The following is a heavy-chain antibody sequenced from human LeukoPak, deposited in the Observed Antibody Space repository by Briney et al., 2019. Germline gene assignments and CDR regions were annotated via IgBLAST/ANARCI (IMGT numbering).Heavy chain of an antibody. J-gene: IGHJ4*02. D-gene: IGHD2-15*01. CDR1: GGSFSGYY. CDR3: ARGRPTPPGSIDY. Sequence: SETLSLSCAVYGGSFSGYYWSWIRQPPGKGLEWIGEINHSGSTNYNPSLKSRVTISVDTSKNQFSLKLSSVTAADTAVYYCARGRPTPPGSIDYWGQGTLVTVSS. V-gene: IGHV4-34*01. CDR2: INHSGST.